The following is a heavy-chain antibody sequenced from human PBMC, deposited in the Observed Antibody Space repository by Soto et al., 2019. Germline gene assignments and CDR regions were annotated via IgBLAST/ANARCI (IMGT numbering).Heavy chain of an antibody. CDR1: GYTFTSYD. CDR2: MNPNSGNT. D-gene: IGHD2-8*01. J-gene: IGHJ4*02. V-gene: IGHV1-8*01. Sequence: ASVKVSCKASGYTFTSYDINWVRQATGQGLEWMGWMNPNSGNTGYAQKFQGRVTMTRNTSISTAYMELSSLRSEDTALYVCAKMGTIRTPFDYWGQGTLDTFSS. CDR3: AKMGTIRTPFDY.